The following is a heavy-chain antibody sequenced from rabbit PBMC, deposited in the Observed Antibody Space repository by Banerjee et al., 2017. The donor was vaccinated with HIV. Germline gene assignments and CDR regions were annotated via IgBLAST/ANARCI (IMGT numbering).Heavy chain of an antibody. D-gene: IGHD5-1*01. CDR1: GFTISSYN. V-gene: IGHV1S7*01. CDR2: IDPVFGST. CDR3: ARGPPATTFEWLDL. Sequence: QLVESGGGLVTPGGSLKLSCKASGFTISSYNMHWVRQAPGKGLEWIGYIDPVFGSTYYASWVNGRFTISSHNAQNTLYLQLNSLTAADTATYFCARGPPATTFEWLDLWGPGTLVTVS. J-gene: IGHJ5*01.